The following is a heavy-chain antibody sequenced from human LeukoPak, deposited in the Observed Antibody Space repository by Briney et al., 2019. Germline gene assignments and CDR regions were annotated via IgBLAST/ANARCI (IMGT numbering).Heavy chain of an antibody. CDR3: ARGRITMVRGVSPFGY. CDR2: IYYSGST. V-gene: IGHV4-39*07. CDR1: GGSISSSSYY. D-gene: IGHD3-10*01. J-gene: IGHJ4*02. Sequence: SETLSLTCTVSGGSISSSSYYWGWIRQPPGKGLEWIGSIYYSGSTYYNPSLKSRVTISVDTSKNQFSLKLSSVTAADTAVYYCARGRITMVRGVSPFGYWGQGTLVTVSS.